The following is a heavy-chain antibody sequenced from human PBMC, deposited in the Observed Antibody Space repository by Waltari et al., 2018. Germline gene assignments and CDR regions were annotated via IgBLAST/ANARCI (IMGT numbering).Heavy chain of an antibody. CDR3: ALLYSSRGY. CDR2: IYYSGST. Sequence: QVQLQESGPGLVKPSETLSLTCTFSGGYLSSHYWSWIRQPPGKGLEWIGYIYYSGSTNYNPSLKSRVTISVDTSKNQFSLKLSSVTAADTAVYYCALLYSSRGYWGQGTLVTVSS. D-gene: IGHD6-13*01. CDR1: GGYLSSHY. V-gene: IGHV4-59*11. J-gene: IGHJ4*02.